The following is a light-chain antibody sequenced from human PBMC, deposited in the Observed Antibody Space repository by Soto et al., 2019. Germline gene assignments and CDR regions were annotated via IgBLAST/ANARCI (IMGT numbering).Light chain of an antibody. CDR1: QSVSSK. CDR2: DAS. J-gene: IGKJ1*01. CDR3: QQFNNWPRT. Sequence: EIAMTQSPATLSVSPGERATLSCRASQSVSSKLAWYQQKPGQAPRLLIYDASTRATGIPARFSGSGSGTEFTLTISSLQSEDFAVYYCQQFNNWPRTSGQGTKVDI. V-gene: IGKV3-15*01.